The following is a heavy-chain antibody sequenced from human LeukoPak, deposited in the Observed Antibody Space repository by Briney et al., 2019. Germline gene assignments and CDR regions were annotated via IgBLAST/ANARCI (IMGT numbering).Heavy chain of an antibody. CDR2: IYGGGKT. V-gene: IGHV3-66*01. Sequence: GGSLRLSCAGSESIVSSNYMAWVRQAPGKGLEWVSVIYGGGKTYYADFVKGRFTISRDNAKNTLYLQMNSLRAEDTAVYYCARVGAYDYVWGSYRLFDYWGQGTLVTVSS. CDR3: ARVGAYDYVWGSYRLFDY. CDR1: ESIVSSNY. J-gene: IGHJ4*02. D-gene: IGHD3-16*02.